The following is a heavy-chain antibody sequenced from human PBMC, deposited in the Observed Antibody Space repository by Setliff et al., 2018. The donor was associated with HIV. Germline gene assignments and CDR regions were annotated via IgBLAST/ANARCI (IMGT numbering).Heavy chain of an antibody. J-gene: IGHJ4*02. CDR2: ISAAGTI. CDR1: GGSISSYY. CDR3: ARRAFKDGYKRSYFDY. V-gene: IGHV4-4*07. Sequence: SETLSLTCTVAGGSISSYYWSWIRQPAGKRLEFIGRISAAGTINYNPSLRSRVTLSVDTSENQFSLTVNSVTAADTAVYYCARRAFKDGYKRSYFDYWGQGTQVTVSS. D-gene: IGHD5-12*01.